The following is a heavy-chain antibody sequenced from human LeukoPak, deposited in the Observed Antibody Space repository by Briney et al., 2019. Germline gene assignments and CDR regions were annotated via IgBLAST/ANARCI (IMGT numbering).Heavy chain of an antibody. J-gene: IGHJ3*01. Sequence: ASVKVSCKASGYTFTSYDINWVRQATGQGLEWMGWMNPNSGNTGYAQKFQGRVTMTKNTSMSTAYMELSSLTSEDTAVYYCARGRESSKLTSGFQSFDWLSDSFDLWGQGTIVTVSS. CDR2: MNPNSGNT. V-gene: IGHV1-8*01. D-gene: IGHD3-9*01. CDR3: ARGRESSKLTSGFQSFDWLSDSFDL. CDR1: GYTFTSYD.